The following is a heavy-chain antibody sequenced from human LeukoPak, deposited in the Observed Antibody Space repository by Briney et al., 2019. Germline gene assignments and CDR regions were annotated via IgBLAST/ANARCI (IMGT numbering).Heavy chain of an antibody. V-gene: IGHV3-21*01. CDR1: GFTFSNYS. Sequence: GGSLRLSCAASGFTFSNYSMNLGRQAPGKRLEWVSSISSSSNNIYYAYSVEGRFTSSRDNAKNSLYLQRNSLRAEDTAVYYCERENCHYYGMDVWGQGTTVTVSS. CDR3: ERENCHYYGMDV. J-gene: IGHJ6*02. D-gene: IGHD1-1*01. CDR2: ISSSSNNI.